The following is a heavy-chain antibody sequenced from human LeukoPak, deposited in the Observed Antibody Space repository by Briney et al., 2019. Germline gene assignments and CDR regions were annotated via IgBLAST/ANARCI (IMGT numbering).Heavy chain of an antibody. CDR2: IIPILGIA. D-gene: IGHD3-22*01. Sequence: EASVKVSCKASGGTFSRYAISWVRQAPGQGLEWMGRIIPILGIANYAQKFQGRVTLTADKSTSTAYMELSSLRSEDTAVYYCARGSSGLGDYWGQGTLVTVSS. V-gene: IGHV1-69*04. CDR1: GGTFSRYA. CDR3: ARGSSGLGDY. J-gene: IGHJ4*02.